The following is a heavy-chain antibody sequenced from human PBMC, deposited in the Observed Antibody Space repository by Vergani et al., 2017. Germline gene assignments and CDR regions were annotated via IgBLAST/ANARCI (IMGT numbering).Heavy chain of an antibody. V-gene: IGHV3-33*01. D-gene: IGHD6-6*01. CDR3: ARDSSSRGHYLVGPLDS. Sequence: QVQLVESGGSVVQPGTSLRLSCGASGFTFSRHGMHWVRQAPGKGLEWVAVIWNDGSNKYYVESVKGRFTISRDNSENTLYLQMNSRRAEDTGVYYCARDSSSRGHYLVGPLDSWGLGTLVTVSS. J-gene: IGHJ4*02. CDR2: IWNDGSNK. CDR1: GFTFSRHG.